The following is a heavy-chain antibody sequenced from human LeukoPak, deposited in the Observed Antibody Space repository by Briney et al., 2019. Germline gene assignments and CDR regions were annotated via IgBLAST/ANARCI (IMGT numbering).Heavy chain of an antibody. CDR3: ARDHRSHYGDHGWFDP. CDR2: IYSGGST. CDR1: GFTIISNY. D-gene: IGHD4-17*01. V-gene: IGHV3-66*01. Sequence: PGGSLRLSCAASGFTIISNYMTWVRQVPGKGLEWVSVIYSGGSTYYADSVKGRFTISRDNSKNTVYLHMNSLRVEDTAVYYCARDHRSHYGDHGWFDPWGQGTLVTVSS. J-gene: IGHJ5*02.